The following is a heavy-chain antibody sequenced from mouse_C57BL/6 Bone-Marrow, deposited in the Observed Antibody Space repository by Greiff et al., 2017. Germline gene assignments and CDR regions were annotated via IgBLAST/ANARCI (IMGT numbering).Heavy chain of an antibody. D-gene: IGHD4-1*01. Sequence: QVQLQQPGAELVKPGASVKLSCKASGYTFTSYWMHWVKQRPGQGLEWIGMIHPTSGSTNYNEKFKSKDTLTVDKSSSTAYMQLSSLTSGDSAVYYCARSLTGTDYWGQGTTLTVSS. J-gene: IGHJ2*01. CDR3: ARSLTGTDY. CDR2: IHPTSGST. V-gene: IGHV1-64*01. CDR1: GYTFTSYW.